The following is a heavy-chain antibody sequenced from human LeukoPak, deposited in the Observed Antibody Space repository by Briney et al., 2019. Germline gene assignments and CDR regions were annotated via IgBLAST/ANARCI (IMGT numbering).Heavy chain of an antibody. CDR1: GGSISSSTYY. CDR2: IYYSGST. Sequence: PSETLSLTCTVSGGSISSSTYYWGWIRQPPGKGLEWIGSIYYSGSTYYNPSLKSRVTISVDPSKNQFSLKLSSVTAADTAVYYCAIRLYSYGYLSFDYWGQGTLVTVSS. CDR3: AIRLYSYGYLSFDY. J-gene: IGHJ4*02. D-gene: IGHD5-18*01. V-gene: IGHV4-39*01.